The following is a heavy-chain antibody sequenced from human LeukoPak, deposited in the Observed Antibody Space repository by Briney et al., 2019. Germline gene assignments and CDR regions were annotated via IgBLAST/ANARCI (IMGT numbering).Heavy chain of an antibody. J-gene: IGHJ4*02. Sequence: PGGSLRLSCAASGFTFSNAWMSWVRQAPGKGLEWVGRIKSKTDGGTTDYAAPVKGRFTISRDDSKNTLYLQMNSLKTEDTAVYYCTTVRRDYDFWSGRIVRDFDYWGQGTLSPSPQ. D-gene: IGHD3-3*01. CDR3: TTVRRDYDFWSGRIVRDFDY. CDR1: GFTFSNAW. CDR2: IKSKTDGGTT. V-gene: IGHV3-15*01.